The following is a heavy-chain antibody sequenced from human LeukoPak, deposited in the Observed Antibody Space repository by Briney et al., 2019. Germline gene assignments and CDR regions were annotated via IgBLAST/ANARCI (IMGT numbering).Heavy chain of an antibody. Sequence: GGSLRLSCAASGVTVSSNYMSWVRQAPGKGLEWVSIIYSGGNTYYADSVKGRFTISRDNSKNTLYLQMNGLRAEDTAVYYCARQQDTTNPGYWGQGTLVTVSS. V-gene: IGHV3-66*04. CDR1: GVTVSSNY. J-gene: IGHJ4*02. CDR2: IYSGGNT. CDR3: ARQQDTTNPGY. D-gene: IGHD5-18*01.